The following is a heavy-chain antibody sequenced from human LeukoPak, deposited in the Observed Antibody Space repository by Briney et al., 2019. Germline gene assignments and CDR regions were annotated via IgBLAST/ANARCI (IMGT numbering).Heavy chain of an antibody. V-gene: IGHV4-59*11. D-gene: IGHD5-24*01. CDR3: ARFRDGYRAPD. Sequence: SETLSLTCTVSGGSITTHYWTWLRQPPGKGLEWIGYIYNSGSSNYNPSLKSRVTISVDTSKNQFSLKLTSVTAADTAVYYCARFRDGYRAPDWGQGTLVTVSS. CDR1: GGSITTHY. CDR2: IYNSGSS. J-gene: IGHJ4*02.